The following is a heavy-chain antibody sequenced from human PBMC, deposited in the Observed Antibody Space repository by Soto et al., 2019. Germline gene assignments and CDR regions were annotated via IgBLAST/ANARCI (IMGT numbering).Heavy chain of an antibody. V-gene: IGHV1-3*01. CDR1: GYTFTSYA. D-gene: IGHD6-19*01. CDR3: ARVPYSSANLLAGY. J-gene: IGHJ4*02. CDR2: INAGNGNT. Sequence: QVQLVQSGAEVKKPGASVKVSCKASGYTFTSYAMHWVRQAPGQRLEWMGWINAGNGNTKYSPKFQGRVTITRDTSASTAYMELSSLRSDDTAVDYCARVPYSSANLLAGYWGQGTLVTVAS.